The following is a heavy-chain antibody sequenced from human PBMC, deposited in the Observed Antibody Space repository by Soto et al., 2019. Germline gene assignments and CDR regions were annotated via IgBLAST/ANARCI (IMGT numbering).Heavy chain of an antibody. CDR1: GYSFTSYW. CDR3: ARTLRGYSSSWSYFDY. Sequence: PGESLKISCKGSGYSFTSYWIGWVRQMPGKGLEWMGIIYPGDSDTRYSPSFQGQVTISADKSISTAYLQWSSLKASDTAMYYCARTLRGYSSSWSYFDYWGQGTLVTVSS. CDR2: IYPGDSDT. V-gene: IGHV5-51*01. D-gene: IGHD6-13*01. J-gene: IGHJ4*02.